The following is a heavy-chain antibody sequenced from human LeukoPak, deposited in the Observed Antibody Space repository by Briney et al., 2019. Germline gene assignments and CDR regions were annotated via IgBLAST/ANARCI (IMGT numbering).Heavy chain of an antibody. J-gene: IGHJ6*04. CDR3: AELGITMIGGV. D-gene: IGHD3-10*02. CDR1: GFTFSSYE. V-gene: IGHV3-48*03. CDR2: VSSSGSTI. Sequence: GGSLRLSCAASGFTFSSYEMNWVRQAPGKGLEWVSYVSSSGSTIYYADSVKGRFTISRDNAKNSLYLQMNSLRAEDTAVHYCAELGITMIGGVWGKGTTVTISS.